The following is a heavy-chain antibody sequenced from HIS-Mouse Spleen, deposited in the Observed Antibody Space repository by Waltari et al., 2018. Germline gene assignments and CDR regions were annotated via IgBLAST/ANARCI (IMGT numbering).Heavy chain of an antibody. CDR2: ISYDGSNK. J-gene: IGHJ2*01. CDR3: ARLRRLGYFDL. Sequence: QVQLVESGGGVVQPWRSLRLSCAASGFTFSSYGMHWVRQAPGKGLGWVAVISYDGSNKYYADSVKGRFTISRDNSKNTLYLQMNSLRAEDTAVYYCARLRRLGYFDLWGRGTLVTVSS. CDR1: GFTFSSYG. V-gene: IGHV3-30*03. D-gene: IGHD6-6*01.